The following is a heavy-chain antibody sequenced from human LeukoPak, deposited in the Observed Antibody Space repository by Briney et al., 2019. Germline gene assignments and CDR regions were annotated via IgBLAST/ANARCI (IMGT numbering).Heavy chain of an antibody. D-gene: IGHD2-21*02. J-gene: IGHJ4*02. CDR3: AVTASIDY. V-gene: IGHV4-39*01. CDR2: IYYSGST. Sequence: SETLSLTCTVSGASISNSNYYRGWIRQPPGKGLEWIGSIYYSGSTYYNPSLKSRVTISVDTSKNQFSLKLSSVTAADTAVYYCAVTASIDYWGQGTLVTVSS. CDR1: GASISNSNYY.